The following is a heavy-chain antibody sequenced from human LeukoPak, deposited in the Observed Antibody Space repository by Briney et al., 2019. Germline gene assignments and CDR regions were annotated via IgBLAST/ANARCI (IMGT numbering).Heavy chain of an antibody. Sequence: GGSLRLSCAASGFTFSSYWMSWVRQAPGKGLEWVGRIRDKANSYTTEFAASVKDRFTISRDDSKNSLYLQMNNLKTEDTAVYYRASLIGDYWGQGTLVTVSS. CDR2: IRDKANSYTT. CDR3: ASLIGDY. J-gene: IGHJ4*02. D-gene: IGHD2/OR15-2a*01. CDR1: GFTFSSYW. V-gene: IGHV3-72*01.